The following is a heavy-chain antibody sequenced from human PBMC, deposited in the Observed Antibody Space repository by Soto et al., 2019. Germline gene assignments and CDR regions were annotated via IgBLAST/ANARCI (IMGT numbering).Heavy chain of an antibody. Sequence: GGSLRLSCAASGFTVSSNYMSWVRQAPGKGLEWVSVIYSGGSTYYADSVKGRFTISRDNSKNTLYLQMNSLRAEDTAVYYCVRERGYSSNEGFDYWGQGTLVTVSS. CDR2: IYSGGST. CDR3: VRERGYSSNEGFDY. CDR1: GFTVSSNY. V-gene: IGHV3-66*01. J-gene: IGHJ4*02. D-gene: IGHD5-18*01.